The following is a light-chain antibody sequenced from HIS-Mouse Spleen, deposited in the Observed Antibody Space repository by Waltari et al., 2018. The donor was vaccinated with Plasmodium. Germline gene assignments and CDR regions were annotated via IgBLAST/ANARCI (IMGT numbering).Light chain of an antibody. J-gene: IGLJ3*02. CDR1: SSDVGSYNL. V-gene: IGLV2-23*01. CDR3: CSYAGSSTWV. Sequence: QSALTQPASVSGSPGQSIPISCTGPSSDVGSYNLVSWYQQHPGTAPKLMIYEGSKRPSGVSNRFSGSKSGNTASLTISGLQAEDEADYYCCSYAGSSTWVFGGGTKLTVL. CDR2: EGS.